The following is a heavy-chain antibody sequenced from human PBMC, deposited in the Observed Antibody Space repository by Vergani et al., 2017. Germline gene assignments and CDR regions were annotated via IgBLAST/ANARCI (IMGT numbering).Heavy chain of an antibody. CDR1: GGSFSGYY. V-gene: IGHV4-34*01. CDR3: ARGRTRALWSGDYPFDY. Sequence: QVQLQQWGAGLLKPSETLSLTCAVSGGSFSGYYWSWIRQPPGKGLEWIGEINHSGSTNYNPSLKSRVTISVDTSKNQFSLKLSSVTAADAAVYYCARGRTRALWSGDYPFDYWGQGTLVTVSS. CDR2: INHSGST. D-gene: IGHD3-3*01. J-gene: IGHJ4*02.